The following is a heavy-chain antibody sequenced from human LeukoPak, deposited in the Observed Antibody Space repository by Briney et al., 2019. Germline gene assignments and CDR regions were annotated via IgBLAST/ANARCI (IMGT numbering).Heavy chain of an antibody. CDR2: IDPSDSYT. CDR1: GYPFSSYW. CDR3: AREVGRVRYFDY. J-gene: IGHJ4*02. D-gene: IGHD2-2*01. V-gene: IGHV5-10-1*01. Sequence: GESLKISCKRSGYPFSSYWISWVRPMPGKGLEWMGRIDPSDSYTNYSPAFQGHVTISAHKTISTAYQQWSSLKASGIAMYYCAREVGRVRYFDYWGQGNLVTVSS.